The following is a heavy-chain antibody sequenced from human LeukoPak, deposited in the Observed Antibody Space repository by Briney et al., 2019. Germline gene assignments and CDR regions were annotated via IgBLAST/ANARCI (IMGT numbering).Heavy chain of an antibody. V-gene: IGHV1-69*13. D-gene: IGHD3-10*01. CDR2: IIPIFGTA. CDR1: GGTFSSYA. CDR3: AEATYYYGSGSSGAFDI. Sequence: SVKVSCKASGGTFSSYAISWVRQAPGQGLEWMGGIIPIFGTANYAQKFQGRVTITADESTSTAYMELSSLRSEDTAVYYCAEATYYYGSGSSGAFDIWGQGTMVTVSS. J-gene: IGHJ3*02.